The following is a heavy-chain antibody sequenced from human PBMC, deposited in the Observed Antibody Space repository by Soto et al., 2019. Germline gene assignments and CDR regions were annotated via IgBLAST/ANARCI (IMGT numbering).Heavy chain of an antibody. D-gene: IGHD5-18*01. CDR2: ISSSGSTI. CDR3: ARAPTYSYGMDV. V-gene: IGHV3-48*03. Sequence: GGSLRLSCAASGFTFSSYEINWFRQAPGKGLEWVSYISSSGSTIYYADSVKGRFTISRDNAKNSLYLQMNSLRAEDTAVYYCARAPTYSYGMDVWGQGTTVTVSS. J-gene: IGHJ6*02. CDR1: GFTFSSYE.